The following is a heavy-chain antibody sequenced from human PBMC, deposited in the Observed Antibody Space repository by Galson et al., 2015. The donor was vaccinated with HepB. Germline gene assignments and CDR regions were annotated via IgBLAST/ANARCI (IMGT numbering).Heavy chain of an antibody. CDR1: GFTFSSYG. D-gene: IGHD2-2*03. Sequence: SLRLSCAASGFTFSSYGMSWVRQAPGKGLEWVSGISGSGGSTYYTDSVKGRFTISRDNSKNTLYLQMNSLRAEDTATYYCAKVREMTGYCSRTSCLGDFDLWGRGTLVTVSS. CDR3: AKVREMTGYCSRTSCLGDFDL. V-gene: IGHV3-23*01. CDR2: ISGSGGST. J-gene: IGHJ2*01.